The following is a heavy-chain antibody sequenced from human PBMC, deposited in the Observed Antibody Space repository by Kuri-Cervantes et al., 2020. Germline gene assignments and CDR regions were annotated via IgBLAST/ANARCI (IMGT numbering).Heavy chain of an antibody. V-gene: IGHV1-18*01. CDR2: ISGYNGDA. J-gene: IGHJ4*02. CDR1: GYTFTSYG. Sequence: ASVKVSCKASGYTFTSYGISWVRQAPGQGLEWMGWISGYNGDANYAQRFHGRVAMTTDTSTSTAYMELASLRSDDTAVYYCARAVEGAEPLNLFVLGYWGQGTLVTVSS. D-gene: IGHD3-3*01. CDR3: ARAVEGAEPLNLFVLGY.